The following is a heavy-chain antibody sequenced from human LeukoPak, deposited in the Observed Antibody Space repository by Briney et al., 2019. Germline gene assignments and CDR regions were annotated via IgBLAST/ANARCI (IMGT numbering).Heavy chain of an antibody. Sequence: PSETLSLTCAVYGASFSAYYWSWIRQPPGKGLEWIGEINHSGSTSYNPPLKSRVTISVDTSKNQFSLKLTSVTAADTAVYYCARATVDSSGYYYVFYFDYWGQGTLVTVSS. CDR1: GASFSAYY. CDR3: ARATVDSSGYYYVFYFDY. D-gene: IGHD3-22*01. J-gene: IGHJ4*02. V-gene: IGHV4-34*01. CDR2: INHSGST.